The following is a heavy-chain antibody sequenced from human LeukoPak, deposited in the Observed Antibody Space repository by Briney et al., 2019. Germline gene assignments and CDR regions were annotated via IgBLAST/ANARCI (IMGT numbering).Heavy chain of an antibody. CDR2: ISGSGGST. J-gene: IGHJ6*02. CDR1: GFTFSSYA. CDR3: AKAGDIVVVPAAMRGYYYCGMDV. Sequence: GGSLRLSCAASGFTFSSYAMSWVRQTPGKGLEWVSAISGSGGSTYYADSVKGRFTISRDNSKNTLYLQMNSLRAEDTAVYYCAKAGDIVVVPAAMRGYYYCGMDVWGQGTTVIVSS. V-gene: IGHV3-23*01. D-gene: IGHD2-2*01.